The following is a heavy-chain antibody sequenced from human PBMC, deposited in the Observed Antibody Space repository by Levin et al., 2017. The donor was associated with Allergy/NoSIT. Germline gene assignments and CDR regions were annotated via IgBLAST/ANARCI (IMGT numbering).Heavy chain of an antibody. CDR3: ARSHSSGYYYASDY. CDR1: GFTVSTHY. CDR2: IYSDGNT. J-gene: IGHJ4*02. Sequence: GESLKISCVVSGFTVSTHYMSWVRQAPGKGLEWVSFIYSDGNTYYADSVKGRFTISRDNSKNTLYLQMNNLRAEDTAVYYCARSHSSGYYYASDYWGQGTLVTVSS. D-gene: IGHD3-22*01. V-gene: IGHV3-66*01.